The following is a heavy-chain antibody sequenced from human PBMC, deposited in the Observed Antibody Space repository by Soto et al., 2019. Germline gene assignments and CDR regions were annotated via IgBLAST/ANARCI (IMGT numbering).Heavy chain of an antibody. J-gene: IGHJ4*02. CDR3: ARGGADYYYDGTVYYQLDX. CDR2: ICRDDSDT. CDR1: GYSFTTYW. V-gene: IGHV5-51*01. Sequence: PVEALKSSWQGSGYSFTTYWIVWVRQMPGKGLECMVGICRDDSDTIYSPSFQGQVTISAYKSIITAYLQWSSLKASDTAMYYCARGGADYYYDGTVYYQLDXWGQGTLVTVSX. D-gene: IGHD3-22*01.